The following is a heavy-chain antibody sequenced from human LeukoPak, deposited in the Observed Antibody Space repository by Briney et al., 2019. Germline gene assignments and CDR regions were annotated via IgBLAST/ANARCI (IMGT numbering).Heavy chain of an antibody. V-gene: IGHV1-69*13. CDR3: ARDSEVRRNLWHY. D-gene: IGHD3-10*01. CDR2: IIPVFGTA. J-gene: IGHJ4*02. Sequence: SVKVSCKASGGTFSSYAISWVRQAPGQGLEWMGGIIPVFGTANYAQKFQGRVTITADESTSTVYMELSSLRSEDTAVYFCARDSEVRRNLWHYWGQGTLVTVSS. CDR1: GGTFSSYA.